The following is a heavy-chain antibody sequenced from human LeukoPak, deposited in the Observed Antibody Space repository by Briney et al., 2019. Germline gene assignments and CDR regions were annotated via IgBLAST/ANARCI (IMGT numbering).Heavy chain of an antibody. CDR2: IYYSGST. D-gene: IGHD7-27*01. Sequence: PGGSLRLSCAASGFTFDDYAMHWIRQPPGKGLEWIGYIYYSGSTNYNPSLKSRVTISVDTSKNQFSLKLSSVTAADTAVYYCARGISWGDFDYWGQGTLVTVSS. J-gene: IGHJ4*02. CDR1: GFTFDDYA. CDR3: ARGISWGDFDY. V-gene: IGHV4-59*01.